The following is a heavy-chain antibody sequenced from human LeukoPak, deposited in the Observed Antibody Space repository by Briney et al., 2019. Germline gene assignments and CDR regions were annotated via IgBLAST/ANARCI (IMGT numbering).Heavy chain of an antibody. V-gene: IGHV3-64*02. D-gene: IGHD6-13*01. CDR2: INDNGDTT. CDR1: GFTFSNNA. CDR3: ARGHRSSWFDAFDI. Sequence: GGSLRLSCAASGFTFSNNAFHWVRQAPGKGLEYVSAINDNGDTTYYADSVKGRFTISRDISKNTLFLQMGSLRTEDMAVYYCARGHRSSWFDAFDIWGQGIMVTVSS. J-gene: IGHJ3*02.